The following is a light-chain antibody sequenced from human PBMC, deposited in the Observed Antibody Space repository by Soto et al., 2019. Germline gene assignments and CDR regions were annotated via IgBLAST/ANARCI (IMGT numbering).Light chain of an antibody. J-gene: IGLJ3*02. Sequence: QSALTQPASVSGSPGQSITISCTGTSSDIGDYNYVSWYQQHPGKAPKLMIYEVSYRPSGVSDRFSGSKSGNTASLTISGLQAEDEADYYCSSYTTRTTLVVFGGGTKVTVL. CDR3: SSYTTRTTLVV. V-gene: IGLV2-14*01. CDR1: SSDIGDYNY. CDR2: EVS.